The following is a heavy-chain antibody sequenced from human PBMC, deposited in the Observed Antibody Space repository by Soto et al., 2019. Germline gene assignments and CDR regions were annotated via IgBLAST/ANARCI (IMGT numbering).Heavy chain of an antibody. CDR1: GGSVNSHHYY. J-gene: IGHJ5*02. Sequence: QVQLQESGPKLVRPSETLSLTCTVSGGSVNSHHYYWSWIRQPPGKGLEWIGYTYYNGSTNYNPSLKIRVTISVDTSKNHFSLRLSSVTAADTAFYYFARDTEILWFGELFTWGQGTLVTVSS. CDR2: TYYNGST. D-gene: IGHD3-10*01. CDR3: ARDTEILWFGELFT. V-gene: IGHV4-61*01.